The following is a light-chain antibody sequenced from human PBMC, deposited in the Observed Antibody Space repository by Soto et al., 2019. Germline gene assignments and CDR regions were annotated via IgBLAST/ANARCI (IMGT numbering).Light chain of an antibody. V-gene: IGKV1-12*01. CDR2: AAS. CDR3: QQASSFPLT. J-gene: IGKJ4*01. Sequence: DIQMTQSPSSVSASVGDRVTITCRASQGISRWLAWYQQKPGKAPKLLIYAASNLQSGVPSRFSGSVSESYFTLTINSLQPEDFATYYCQQASSFPLTFGGGTKVQIK. CDR1: QGISRW.